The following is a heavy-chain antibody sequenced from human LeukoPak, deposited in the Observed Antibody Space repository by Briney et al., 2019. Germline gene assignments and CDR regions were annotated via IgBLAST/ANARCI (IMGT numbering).Heavy chain of an antibody. J-gene: IGHJ4*02. V-gene: IGHV1-2*02. CDR1: GYTFTGYY. CDR2: INPNSGST. D-gene: IGHD2-2*01. CDR3: ARVQGYCSSTSCYDLVDY. Sequence: ASVKVSCKASGYTFTGYYVHWVRQAPGQGLEWMGWINPNSGSTNYAQKFQGRVTMTRDTSISTAYMELSRLRSDDTAVYYCARVQGYCSSTSCYDLVDYWGQGSLVTVSS.